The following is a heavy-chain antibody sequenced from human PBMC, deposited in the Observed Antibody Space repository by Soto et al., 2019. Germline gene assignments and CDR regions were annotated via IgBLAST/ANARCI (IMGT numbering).Heavy chain of an antibody. Sequence: SLRLSCVASGFRFDNYAMSWVRQAPGKGLEWVSAIKSDGSSTYYAASVKDRFIISRDNSKNTLYLQLNSLRAEDTAVYYCAQLGLMTFSHKHYFNHWGRGTLVTAPQ. D-gene: IGHD3-16*01. CDR1: GFRFDNYA. J-gene: IGHJ4*02. CDR2: IKSDGSST. CDR3: AQLGLMTFSHKHYFNH. V-gene: IGHV3-23*01.